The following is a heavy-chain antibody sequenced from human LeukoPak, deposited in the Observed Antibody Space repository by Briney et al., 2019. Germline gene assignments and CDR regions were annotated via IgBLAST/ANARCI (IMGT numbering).Heavy chain of an antibody. J-gene: IGHJ3*02. CDR3: ARQDGYKEFPDAFDI. D-gene: IGHD5-24*01. CDR2: IYYSGST. CDR1: GGSISSSSYY. V-gene: IGHV4-39*01. Sequence: SETLSLTCTVSGGSISSSSYYWGWIRQPPGKGLEWIGSIYYSGSTYYNPSLKSRVTISVDTSKNQFSLKLSSVTAADTAVYYCARQDGYKEFPDAFDIWGQGTMVTVSS.